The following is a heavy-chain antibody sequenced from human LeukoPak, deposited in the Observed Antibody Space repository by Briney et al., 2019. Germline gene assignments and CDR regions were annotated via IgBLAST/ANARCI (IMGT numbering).Heavy chain of an antibody. Sequence: GGSLRLSCSVSGFTFSNYAMHWVRQAPGKGLEWGSLISGGRGNIYYVDSVKGRFTISRDNSKNTLYVQMTSLRAEDTAIYYCAKGSDYYGSVTLKKTAWGQGTLVTVSS. D-gene: IGHD3-10*01. CDR2: ISGGRGNI. V-gene: IGHV3-23*01. CDR1: GFTFSNYA. J-gene: IGHJ5*02. CDR3: AKGSDYYGSVTLKKTA.